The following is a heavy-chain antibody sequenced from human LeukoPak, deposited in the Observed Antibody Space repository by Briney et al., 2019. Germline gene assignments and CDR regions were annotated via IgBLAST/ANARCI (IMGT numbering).Heavy chain of an antibody. V-gene: IGHV4-39*07. D-gene: IGHD4-11*01. CDR1: GGSISSSSYY. J-gene: IGHJ6*03. Sequence: SETLSLTCTVSGGSISSSSYYWSWIRQPPGKGLEWIGEINHSGSTNYNPSLKSRVTISVDTSKNQFSLKLSSVTAADTAVYYCARAVSTTVTTYYYYMDVWGKGTTVTVSS. CDR3: ARAVSTTVTTYYYYMDV. CDR2: INHSGST.